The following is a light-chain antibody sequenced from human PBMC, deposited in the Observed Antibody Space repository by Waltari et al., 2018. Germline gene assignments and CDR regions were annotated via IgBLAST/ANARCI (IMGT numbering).Light chain of an antibody. J-gene: IGKJ1*01. CDR3: RQSYNTPPWT. V-gene: IGKV1-39*01. CDR2: AAY. Sequence: DIQMTQSPSSLSASVGDRVTITCRATQRMDKYLTWYQKKPGKAPKLLIYAAYTLQGGVPSRCSGSGSWTYYTLTISNLQPEDYATYYCRQSYNTPPWTFGQGTTVEIK. CDR1: QRMDKY.